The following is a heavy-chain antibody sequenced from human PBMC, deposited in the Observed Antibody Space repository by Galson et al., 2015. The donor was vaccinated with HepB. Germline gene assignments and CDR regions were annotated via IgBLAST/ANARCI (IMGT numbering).Heavy chain of an antibody. J-gene: IGHJ4*02. CDR2: ISSSSSYI. Sequence: SLRLSCAASGFTFSSYSMNWVRQAPGKGLEWVSSISSSSSYIYYADSVKGRFTISRDNAKNSLYLQMNSLRAEDTAVYYCARESWYPPYFDYWGQGTLVTVSS. CDR1: GFTFSSYS. D-gene: IGHD6-13*01. CDR3: ARESWYPPYFDY. V-gene: IGHV3-21*01.